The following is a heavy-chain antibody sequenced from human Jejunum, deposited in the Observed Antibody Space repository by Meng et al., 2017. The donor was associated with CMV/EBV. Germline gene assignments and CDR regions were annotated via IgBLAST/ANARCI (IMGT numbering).Heavy chain of an antibody. Sequence: QVQLQQWGAVPLRPSETLSLTSAVYDGSLSCYYWSWIRQPPGKGLEWIGEINDRGITNYNPALKSRVTRSIDTARNQFSLKLNSVTAADTAVYFCVRSGRYFDWLSRRGQVTLVTVSS. CDR2: INDRGIT. V-gene: IGHV4-34*02. CDR1: DGSLSCYY. J-gene: IGHJ4*02. D-gene: IGHD3-9*01. CDR3: VRSGRYFDWLSR.